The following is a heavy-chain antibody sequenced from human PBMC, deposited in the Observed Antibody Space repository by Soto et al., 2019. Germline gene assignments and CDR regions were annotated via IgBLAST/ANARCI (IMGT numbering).Heavy chain of an antibody. J-gene: IGHJ5*02. CDR2: IYTSGST. Sequence: QVQLQESGPGLVKPSETLSLTCTVSGGSISSYYWCWIRQPAGKGLEWIGRIYTSGSTNYNPSLKSRVTMSVDTSKNQFSLKLSSVTAADTAVYYCAREVVPAAMFWFDPWGQGTLVTVSS. V-gene: IGHV4-4*07. CDR3: AREVVPAAMFWFDP. CDR1: GGSISSYY. D-gene: IGHD2-2*01.